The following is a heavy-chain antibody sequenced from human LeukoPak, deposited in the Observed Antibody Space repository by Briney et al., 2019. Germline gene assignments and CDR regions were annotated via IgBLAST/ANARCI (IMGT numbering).Heavy chain of an antibody. CDR1: GFTFSSYA. V-gene: IGHV3-30*04. CDR2: ISYDGSNK. Sequence: GGSLRLSCAASGFTFSSYAMHWVRQAPGKGLEWVAVISYDGSNKYYADSVKGRFTISRDNSKNTLYLQMNSLRAEDTAVYYCARDGEGYSHPYEGIDYWGQGTLVTVSS. CDR3: ARDGEGYSHPYEGIDY. D-gene: IGHD5-18*01. J-gene: IGHJ4*02.